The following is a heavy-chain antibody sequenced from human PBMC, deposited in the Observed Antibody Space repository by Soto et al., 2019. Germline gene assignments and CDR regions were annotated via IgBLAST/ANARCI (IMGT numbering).Heavy chain of an antibody. D-gene: IGHD3-9*01. J-gene: IGHJ5*02. V-gene: IGHV4-59*01. Sequence: SETLSLTCTVSGGSISSYYWSWIRQPPGKGLEWIGYIYYSGSTKYNPSLKSRVTISVDTTNNQFSLKLSSVIAADTAVYYCARSLMDYDILTLGWFDPWGQGTLVTVSS. CDR3: ARSLMDYDILTLGWFDP. CDR1: GGSISSYY. CDR2: IYYSGST.